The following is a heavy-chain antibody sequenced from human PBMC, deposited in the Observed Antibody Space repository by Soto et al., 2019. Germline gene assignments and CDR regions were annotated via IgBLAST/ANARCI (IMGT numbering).Heavy chain of an antibody. V-gene: IGHV3-33*08. CDR3: ARGPYIWFGAHYYGMAV. D-gene: IGHD3-10*01. J-gene: IGHJ6*02. CDR2: IWYDGSNK. CDR1: GFTFSSYG. Sequence: GGSLRLSCAASGFTFSSYGMHWVRQAPGKGLEWVAVIWYDGSNKYYADSVKGRFTISRDNSKNTLYLQMNSLRAEDTAVYYCARGPYIWFGAHYYGMAVWAQGTTVTVSS.